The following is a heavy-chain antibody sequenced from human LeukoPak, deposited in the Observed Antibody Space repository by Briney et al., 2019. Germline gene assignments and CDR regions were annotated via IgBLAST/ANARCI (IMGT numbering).Heavy chain of an antibody. CDR3: ARERPSKCYFHY. J-gene: IGHJ4*02. CDR2: INPSAGNT. V-gene: IGHV1-46*01. Sequence: ASVKVSCKASGYTCINYYVHWVRQAPGQGPEYMGIINPSAGNTNYAQKFQGRITMTRDTSTTTVYMELSSLVSEDTAVYYCARERPSKCYFHYWGQGTLVTVSS. CDR1: GYTCINYY.